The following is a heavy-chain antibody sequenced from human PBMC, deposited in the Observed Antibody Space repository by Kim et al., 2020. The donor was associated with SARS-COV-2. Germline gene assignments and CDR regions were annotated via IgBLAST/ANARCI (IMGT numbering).Heavy chain of an antibody. V-gene: IGHV3-33*01. Sequence: GGSLRLSCAASGFTFSSYGMHWVRQAPGKGLEWVVVIWYDGSNKYYADSVKGRFTISRDNSKNTLYLQMNSLRAEDTAVYYCAREGLDYGDYPPVGWFDPWGQGTLVTIAS. D-gene: IGHD4-17*01. CDR1: GFTFSSYG. CDR2: IWYDGSNK. J-gene: IGHJ5*02. CDR3: AREGLDYGDYPPVGWFDP.